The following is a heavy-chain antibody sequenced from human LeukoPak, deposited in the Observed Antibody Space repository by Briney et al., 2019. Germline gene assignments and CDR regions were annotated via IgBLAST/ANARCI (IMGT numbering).Heavy chain of an antibody. J-gene: IGHJ4*02. Sequence: ASVKVSCKASGYTFTGYYMHWVRQAPGQGLEGMGGIIPIFGTANYAQKFQGRVTITADKSTSTAYMELSSLRSEDTAVYYCARDRRMYYYDSSGYYFDYWGQGTLVTVSS. CDR3: ARDRRMYYYDSSGYYFDY. CDR1: GYTFTGYY. D-gene: IGHD3-22*01. CDR2: IIPIFGTA. V-gene: IGHV1-69*06.